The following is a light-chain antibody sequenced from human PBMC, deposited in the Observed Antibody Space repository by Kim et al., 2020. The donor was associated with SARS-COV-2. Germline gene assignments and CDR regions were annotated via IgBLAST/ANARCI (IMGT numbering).Light chain of an antibody. CDR3: SSYTSSISWV. V-gene: IGLV2-14*03. CDR1: SSDVGGYNY. Sequence: GQSITISCTGTSSDVGGYNYVSWYQQHPGKAPELMIYDVSKRPSGVSNRFSGSKSGNTASLTISGLQAEDEADYYCSSYTSSISWVFGGGTQLTVL. J-gene: IGLJ3*02. CDR2: DVS.